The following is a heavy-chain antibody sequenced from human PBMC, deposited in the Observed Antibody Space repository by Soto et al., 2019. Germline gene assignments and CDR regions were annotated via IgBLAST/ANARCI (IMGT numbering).Heavy chain of an antibody. D-gene: IGHD3-3*01. J-gene: IGHJ6*02. CDR2: MNPNSGGT. Sequence: ASVKVSCKASGYTFTGYYMHWVRQAPGQGLEWMGWMNPNSGGTNYAQKFQGRVTMTRDTSISTAYMELSRLRSDDTAVYYCARVGRKSYDFWSGYTQPYYYGMDVWGQGTTVTVSS. CDR3: ARVGRKSYDFWSGYTQPYYYGMDV. CDR1: GYTFTGYY. V-gene: IGHV1-2*02.